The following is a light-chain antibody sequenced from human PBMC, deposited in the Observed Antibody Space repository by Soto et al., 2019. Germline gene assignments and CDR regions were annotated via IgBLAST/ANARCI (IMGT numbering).Light chain of an antibody. CDR1: NSDVGSYNL. Sequence: QSALTQPASVSGSPGQSITISCTGTNSDVGSYNLVSWYQQHPGKAPKLMIYEVSKRPSGVSNRFSGSKSGNTASLTISGLQAEDEADYYCCSYAGSSTSPWVFGGGTKLTVL. V-gene: IGLV2-23*02. CDR2: EVS. J-gene: IGLJ3*02. CDR3: CSYAGSSTSPWV.